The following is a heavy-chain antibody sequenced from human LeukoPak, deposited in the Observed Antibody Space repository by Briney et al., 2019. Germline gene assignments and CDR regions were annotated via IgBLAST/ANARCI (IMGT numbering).Heavy chain of an antibody. V-gene: IGHV1-18*01. J-gene: IGHJ5*02. Sequence: GASVKFSCKASGYTFINYGISWVRQAPGQGLEWMGWITAYNGNTNYAQKLQGRVTMTTDTSTSTAHMELRSLRSDDTAVYYCARDLGWFDPWGQGTLVTVSS. CDR1: GYTFINYG. CDR2: ITAYNGNT. CDR3: ARDLGWFDP.